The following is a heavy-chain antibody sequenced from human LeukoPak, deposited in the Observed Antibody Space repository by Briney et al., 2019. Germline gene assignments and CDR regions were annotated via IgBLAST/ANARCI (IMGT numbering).Heavy chain of an antibody. CDR2: ISSSSSYI. J-gene: IGHJ3*02. D-gene: IGHD1-26*01. CDR1: GFTFSSYS. Sequence: GGSLRLSCAASGFTFSSYSMNWVRQAPGKGLEWVSSISSSSSYIYYADSVKGRFTISRDNAKNSLYLQMNSLRAEDTAVYYCARGGSDYDAFDIWGQGTMVTVSS. V-gene: IGHV3-21*01. CDR3: ARGGSDYDAFDI.